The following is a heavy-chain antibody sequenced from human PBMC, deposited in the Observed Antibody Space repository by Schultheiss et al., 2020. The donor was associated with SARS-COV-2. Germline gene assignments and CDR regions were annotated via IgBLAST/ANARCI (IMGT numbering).Heavy chain of an antibody. CDR2: IYYSGST. D-gene: IGHD3-3*01. CDR3: ARRFLGHFDY. CDR1: GGSVSSASYY. Sequence: SETLSLTCTVSGGSVSSASYYWSWIRQPPGKGLEWIGYIYYSGSTNYNPSRKSRVTISVDTSKNQFSLKLSSVTAADTAVYYCARRFLGHFDYWGQGTLVTVSS. V-gene: IGHV4-61*01. J-gene: IGHJ4*02.